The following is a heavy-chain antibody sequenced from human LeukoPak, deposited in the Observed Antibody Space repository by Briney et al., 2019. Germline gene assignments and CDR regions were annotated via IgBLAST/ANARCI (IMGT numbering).Heavy chain of an antibody. V-gene: IGHV3-7*01. CDR1: GFTFSSYW. CDR2: IKQDGTEK. D-gene: IGHD3-16*01. J-gene: IGHJ4*02. Sequence: GGSLTLSCVVSGFTFSSYWMSWVRQAPGKGLEWVANIKQDGTEKYYVDSVKGRFTISRDNAKNSLFLQMNSLTVDDTAVYYCSGGSRFVDYWGQGTLVTVSS. CDR3: SGGSRFVDY.